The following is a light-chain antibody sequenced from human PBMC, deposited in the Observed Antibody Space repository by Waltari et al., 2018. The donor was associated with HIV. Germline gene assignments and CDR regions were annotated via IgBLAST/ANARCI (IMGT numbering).Light chain of an antibody. CDR1: SSKIGSNY. V-gene: IGLV1-47*01. Sequence: PGQSVTLPCSGSSSKIGSNYVHWYQQLPGTAPKLHIYRNNQRPSGAPDRFSGSKSGTSASLAISGLRSEDEAEYYCATWDDSLSGPVVFGGGTKLTV. CDR3: ATWDDSLSGPVV. CDR2: RNN. J-gene: IGLJ2*01.